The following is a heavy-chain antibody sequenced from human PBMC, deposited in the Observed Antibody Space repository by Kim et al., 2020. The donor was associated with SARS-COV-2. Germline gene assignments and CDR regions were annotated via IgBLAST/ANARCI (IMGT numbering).Heavy chain of an antibody. CDR3: ARGDSGDAFDI. Sequence: SETLSLTCAVYGGSFSGYYWSWIRQPPGKGLEWIGEITHSGSTNYNPSPKSRVTISVDTSKNQFSLKLSSVTAADTAVYYCARGDSGDAFDIWGQGTMVTVSS. CDR1: GGSFSGYY. V-gene: IGHV4-34*01. CDR2: ITHSGST. J-gene: IGHJ3*02.